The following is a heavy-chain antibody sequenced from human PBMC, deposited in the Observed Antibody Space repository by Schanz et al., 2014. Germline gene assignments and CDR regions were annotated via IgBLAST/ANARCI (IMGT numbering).Heavy chain of an antibody. Sequence: QVQLVQSGAEVKKPGASVKVSCKASGYTFSSYGIHWVRQAPGQGLEWMGIINPSDGSTRYGQKFQGRVTMTTDTATSTCYMERTSLRFDDTAVYYGARDFSACEGNCFDYWGQGTLVTVSS. CDR3: ARDFSACEGNCFDY. CDR2: INPSDGST. D-gene: IGHD6-13*01. CDR1: GYTFSSYG. J-gene: IGHJ4*02. V-gene: IGHV1-18*01.